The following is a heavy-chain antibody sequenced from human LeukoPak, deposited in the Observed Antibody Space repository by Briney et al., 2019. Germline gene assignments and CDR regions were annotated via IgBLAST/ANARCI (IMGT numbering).Heavy chain of an antibody. V-gene: IGHV1-46*01. CDR1: GYTFTSYY. D-gene: IGHD5-24*01. J-gene: IGHJ4*02. CDR3: ARAIRDGYNPRDCDY. Sequence: ASVKVSCKASGYTFTSYYMHWVRQAPGQGLEWMGIINPSGGSTSYPQKFQGRVTMTRDTSTSTVYMELSSLRSEGTAVYYCARAIRDGYNPRDCDYWGPGTLVTVSS. CDR2: INPSGGST.